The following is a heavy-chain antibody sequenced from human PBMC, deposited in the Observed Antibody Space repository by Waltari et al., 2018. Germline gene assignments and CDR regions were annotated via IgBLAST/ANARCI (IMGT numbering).Heavy chain of an antibody. V-gene: IGHV4-39*01. CDR2: FYYSDST. D-gene: IGHD3-10*01. Sequence: QLQLQESGAGLVKPSETRSLTCTVSGGSISSSSYYWGWIRQPPGKGLDGIGRFYYSDSTYSNPSLNSLVTISVDSSKTQFSLKLSSVTAADTAVYYCADLWSRNSPFWGQGTMVTVSS. CDR1: GGSISSSSYY. J-gene: IGHJ3*01. CDR3: ADLWSRNSPF.